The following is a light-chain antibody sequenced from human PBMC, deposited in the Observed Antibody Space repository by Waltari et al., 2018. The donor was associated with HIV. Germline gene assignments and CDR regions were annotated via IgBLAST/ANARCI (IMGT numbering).Light chain of an antibody. J-gene: IGKJ2*01. CDR2: GES. Sequence: EVVLTQSPDTLSLSPGERATLSCRAGQSANPPPLAWYQQKFGQAPRLLIYGESTRATGIPDRFSGSGSGTDFTLTITRLEAEDSAVYYCQQYVGSFAFGQGTKLEIK. CDR1: QSANPPP. V-gene: IGKV3-20*01. CDR3: QQYVGSFA.